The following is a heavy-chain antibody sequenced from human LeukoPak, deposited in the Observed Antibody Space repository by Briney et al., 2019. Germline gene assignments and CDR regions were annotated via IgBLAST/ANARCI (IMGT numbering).Heavy chain of an antibody. CDR2: INHSGST. Sequence: SETLSLTCAVYGGSFSGYYWSWIRQPPGKGLEWIGEINHSGSTNYNPSLKSRVTISVDTSKNQFSLKLSSVTAADTAVYYCARSSEGRYYYDSSGFSYYYYYMAVWGKGTTVTIS. D-gene: IGHD3-22*01. CDR1: GGSFSGYY. V-gene: IGHV4-34*01. CDR3: ARSSEGRYYYDSSGFSYYYYYMAV. J-gene: IGHJ6*03.